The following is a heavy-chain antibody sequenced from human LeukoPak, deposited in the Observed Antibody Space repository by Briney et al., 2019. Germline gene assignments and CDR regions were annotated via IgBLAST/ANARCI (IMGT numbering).Heavy chain of an antibody. CDR1: GGSISGHY. D-gene: IGHD3-22*01. Sequence: PSETLSLTCTVSGGSISGHYWSWIRRPPGKGLEWIGYIYYSGTTKYNPSLQSRVAIPLDTSENTFSLKLTSVTAADTAMYYCAKLLDNDSSGYPDTFDMWGPGTVVAVSS. J-gene: IGHJ3*02. CDR3: AKLLDNDSSGYPDTFDM. V-gene: IGHV4-59*11. CDR2: IYYSGTT.